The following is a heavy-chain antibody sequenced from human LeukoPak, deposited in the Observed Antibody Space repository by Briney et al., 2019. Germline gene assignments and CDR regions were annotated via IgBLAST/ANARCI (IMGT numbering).Heavy chain of an antibody. CDR2: ISSSGSSI. J-gene: IGHJ3*02. V-gene: IGHV3-48*03. D-gene: IGHD2-15*01. CDR3: ARRGRHAFDI. CDR1: GFTFSSYE. Sequence: GGSLRLSCAASGFTFSSYEMNWVRQAPGKGLEWVSYISSSGSSIYNADSVKGRFAITRDKAKNSLYLQMNSLRAEDTAVYYCARRGRHAFDIWGQGTMVTVSS.